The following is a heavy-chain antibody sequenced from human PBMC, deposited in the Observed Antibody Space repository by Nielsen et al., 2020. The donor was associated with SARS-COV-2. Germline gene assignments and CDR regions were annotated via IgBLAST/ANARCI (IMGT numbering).Heavy chain of an antibody. V-gene: IGHV3-33*01. CDR2: IWYDGSNK. D-gene: IGHD6-13*01. CDR1: GFTFSSYG. J-gene: IGHJ4*02. Sequence: GSLQISCAASGFTFSSYGMHWVRQAPGKGLEWVAVIWYDGSNKYYADSVKGRFTISRDNSKNTLYLQMNSLRAEDTAVYYCASGTGPYFDYWGQGTLVTVSS. CDR3: ASGTGPYFDY.